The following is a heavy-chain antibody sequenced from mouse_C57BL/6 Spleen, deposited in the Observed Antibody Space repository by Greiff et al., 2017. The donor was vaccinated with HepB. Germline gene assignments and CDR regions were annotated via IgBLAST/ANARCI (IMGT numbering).Heavy chain of an antibody. CDR3: VRESDLLLRYWYFDV. V-gene: IGHV10-3*01. Sequence: GGGLVQPKGSLKLSCAASGFTFNTYAMHWVRQAPGKGLEWVARIRSKSSNYATYYADSVKDRFTISRDDSQSMLYLQMNNLKTEDTAMYYCVRESDLLLRYWYFDVWGTGTTVTVSS. CDR2: IRSKSSNYAT. CDR1: GFTFNTYA. D-gene: IGHD1-1*01. J-gene: IGHJ1*03.